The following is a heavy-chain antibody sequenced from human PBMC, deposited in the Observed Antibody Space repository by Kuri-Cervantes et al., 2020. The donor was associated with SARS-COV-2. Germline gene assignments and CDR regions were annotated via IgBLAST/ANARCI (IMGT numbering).Heavy chain of an antibody. CDR1: GFTFSSYW. J-gene: IGHJ4*02. CDR3: ARGGGRYSYYFY. Sequence: GESLKISCAASGFTFSSYWMSWVRQAPGKGLEWMANIKQDGSEKYYVDSVKGRFTISRDNAKNSLYLQMNSLRAEDTAVYYCARGGGRYSYYFYWGQGTLVTVSS. V-gene: IGHV3-7*01. CDR2: IKQDGSEK. D-gene: IGHD5-18*01.